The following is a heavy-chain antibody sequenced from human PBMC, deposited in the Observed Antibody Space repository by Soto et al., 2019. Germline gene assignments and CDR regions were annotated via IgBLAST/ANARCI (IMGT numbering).Heavy chain of an antibody. V-gene: IGHV1-18*04. J-gene: IGHJ6*02. Sequence: ASVKVSCKASGYTFTSYGISWVRQAPGQGLEWMGWISAYNGNTNYAQKLQGRVTMTTDTSTSTAYMELRSLRSDDTAVYYCARDLGFLEWLPLHYYYYGMDVWGQGTTVTVSS. CDR2: ISAYNGNT. D-gene: IGHD3-3*01. CDR1: GYTFTSYG. CDR3: ARDLGFLEWLPLHYYYYGMDV.